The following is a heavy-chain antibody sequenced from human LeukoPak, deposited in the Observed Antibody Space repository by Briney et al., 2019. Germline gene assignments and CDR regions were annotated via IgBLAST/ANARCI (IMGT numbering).Heavy chain of an antibody. CDR1: GFTFSSYW. CDR3: ARRAGGYSHPYDY. D-gene: IGHD4-23*01. V-gene: IGHV3-7*03. J-gene: IGHJ4*02. Sequence: GGSLRLSCAASGFTFSSYWMSWVRQAPGKGLEWVANIKQDGSEKYYVDSVKGRFTISRDNSKNTLYLQVNSLRAEDTAVYYCARRAGGYSHPYDYWGQGILVTVSS. CDR2: IKQDGSEK.